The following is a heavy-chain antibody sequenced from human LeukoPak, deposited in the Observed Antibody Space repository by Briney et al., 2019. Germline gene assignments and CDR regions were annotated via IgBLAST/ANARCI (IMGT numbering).Heavy chain of an antibody. D-gene: IGHD2-15*01. Sequence: GGSLRLSCAASGLTFSSNAMSWVRQAPGKGLEWVSAISGSGGSTYYADSVKGRFTISRDNSKNTLYLQMNSLRAEDTAVYYCAKAQRWFRADYWGQGTLVTVSS. J-gene: IGHJ4*02. CDR1: GLTFSSNA. CDR3: AKAQRWFRADY. CDR2: ISGSGGST. V-gene: IGHV3-23*01.